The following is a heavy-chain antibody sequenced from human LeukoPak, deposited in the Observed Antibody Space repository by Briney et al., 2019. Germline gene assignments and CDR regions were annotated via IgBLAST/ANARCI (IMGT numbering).Heavy chain of an antibody. CDR1: GGSISSSSYY. D-gene: IGHD2-8*02. CDR3: ARDPGGSGALDY. Sequence: PSKTLSLTCTVSGGSISSSSYYWGWIRQPPGKGLEWIGSIDYSGSTYYNPSLKSRVTISVDTSENHFSLKMSSVTAADTAVYYCARDPGGSGALDYWGQGILVAVSA. V-gene: IGHV4-39*07. CDR2: IDYSGST. J-gene: IGHJ4*02.